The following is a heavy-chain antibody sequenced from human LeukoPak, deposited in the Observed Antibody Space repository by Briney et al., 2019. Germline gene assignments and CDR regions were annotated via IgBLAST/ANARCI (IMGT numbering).Heavy chain of an antibody. J-gene: IGHJ4*02. CDR1: GGSFRGYY. Sequence: PSGTLSLTCAVYGGSFRGYYWSGIGQPPGKGRDGFGEINHSGRTNDNPSLTSRGTISVHTTQNQFSLKLSSVTAADTAVYYCARGAYSSGWYSATNHFDYWGQGTLVTVSS. V-gene: IGHV4-34*01. D-gene: IGHD6-19*01. CDR3: ARGAYSSGWYSATNHFDY. CDR2: INHSGRT.